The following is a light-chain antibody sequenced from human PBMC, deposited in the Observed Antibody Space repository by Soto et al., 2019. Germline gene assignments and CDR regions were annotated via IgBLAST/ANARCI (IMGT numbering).Light chain of an antibody. V-gene: IGLV2-18*02. J-gene: IGLJ1*01. CDR3: SSYTSSSTYV. CDR2: DVS. Sequence: QSVLTQPPSVSGSPGQSVAISCTGTSSDVGGSNGVSWYQQPPGTAPKLMIYDVSNRPSGVPDRFSGSKSGNTASLTISGLQAEDEGDYYCSSYTSSSTYVVGTGTKVPV. CDR1: SSDVGGSNG.